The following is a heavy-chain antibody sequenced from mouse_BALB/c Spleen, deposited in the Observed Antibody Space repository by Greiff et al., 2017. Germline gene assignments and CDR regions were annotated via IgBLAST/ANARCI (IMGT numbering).Heavy chain of an antibody. D-gene: IGHD2-2*01. CDR1: GFTFSSYA. V-gene: IGHV5-6-5*01. Sequence: EVKLMESGGGLVKPGGSLKLSCAASGFTFSSYAMSWVRQTPEKRLEWVASISSGGSTYYPDSVKGRFTISRDNARNILYLQMSSLRSEDTAMYYCARGIYYGYDEGYAMDYWGQGTSVTVSA. CDR3: ARGIYYGYDEGYAMDY. J-gene: IGHJ4*01. CDR2: ISSGGST.